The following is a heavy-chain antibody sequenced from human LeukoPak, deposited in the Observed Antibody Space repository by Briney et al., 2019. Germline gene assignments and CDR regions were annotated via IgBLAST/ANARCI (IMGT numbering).Heavy chain of an antibody. D-gene: IGHD6-19*01. V-gene: IGHV4-4*02. Sequence: PSETLSLTCTVSGGSISSSNWWRWVRQPPGKGLEWIGEIYHSGSTNYNPSLKSRVTISVDKSKNQFSLKLSSVTAADTAVYYCAKSGYSSPYGMDVWGQGTTVTVSS. J-gene: IGHJ6*02. CDR1: GGSISSSNW. CDR3: AKSGYSSPYGMDV. CDR2: IYHSGST.